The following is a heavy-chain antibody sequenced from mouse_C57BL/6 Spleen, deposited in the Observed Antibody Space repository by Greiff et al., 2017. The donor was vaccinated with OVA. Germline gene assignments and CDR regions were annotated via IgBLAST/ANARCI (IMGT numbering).Heavy chain of an antibody. V-gene: IGHV3-1*01. J-gene: IGHJ1*03. D-gene: IGHD2-1*01. CDR2: ISYSGST. CDR1: GYSITSGYD. Sequence: EVMLVESGPGMVKPSQSLSLPCTVTGYSITSGYDWHWIRHFPGDKLEWMGHISYSGSTNYNPSLKSRISITHDTSKDHFFLKLNSVTTEDTATYYSAREGIYYGKGWYFDVWGTGTTVTVSS. CDR3: AREGIYYGKGWYFDV.